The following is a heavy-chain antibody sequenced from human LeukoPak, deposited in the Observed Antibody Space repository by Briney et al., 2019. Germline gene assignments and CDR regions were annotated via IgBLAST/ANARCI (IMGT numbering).Heavy chain of an antibody. V-gene: IGHV3-30*06. Sequence: QPGRSLRLSCAASGFTFSSYGMHWVRQAPGKGLEWVAVISYDGSSKYYADSVKGRFTISRDNSKNTLYLQMNSLRAEDTAVYYCARDGVPAAIYRYYYYMDVWGKGTTVTVSS. CDR1: GFTFSSYG. CDR2: ISYDGSSK. J-gene: IGHJ6*03. CDR3: ARDGVPAAIYRYYYYMDV. D-gene: IGHD2-2*01.